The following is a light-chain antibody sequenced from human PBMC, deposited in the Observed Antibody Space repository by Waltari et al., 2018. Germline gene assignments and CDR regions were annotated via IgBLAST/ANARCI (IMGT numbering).Light chain of an antibody. CDR3: QTGGHGTWV. CDR2: VNSDGSP. J-gene: IGLJ3*02. CDR1: SGHSSNA. Sequence: QLVLTQSPSASASLGASVKLTCTLSSGHSSNAIAWLQQQPEKGPRYLMRVNSDGSPSRGDEIPDRFSGSSSGAERYLTISSLQSEDEADYYCQTGGHGTWVFGGGTKLTVL. V-gene: IGLV4-69*01.